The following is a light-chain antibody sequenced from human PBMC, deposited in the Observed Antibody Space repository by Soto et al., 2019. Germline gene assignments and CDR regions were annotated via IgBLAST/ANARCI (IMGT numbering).Light chain of an antibody. CDR1: QSVSSN. V-gene: IGKV3-15*01. CDR2: GAS. Sequence: EMVMTQSPATLSVSPGERATLSCRASQSVSSNLAWYQQKPGQAPRLLIYGASTRATGVPARFSGSGSGTDFTLTISSLQSEDFAFYHCQHYNSWPRAFGQGTKVESK. CDR3: QHYNSWPRA. J-gene: IGKJ1*01.